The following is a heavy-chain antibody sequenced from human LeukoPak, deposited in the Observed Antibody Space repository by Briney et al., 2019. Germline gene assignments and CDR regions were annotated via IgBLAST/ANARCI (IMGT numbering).Heavy chain of an antibody. J-gene: IGHJ4*02. D-gene: IGHD4-23*01. CDR1: GFTFSDYW. CDR2: IRQDDSEK. CDR3: ATDRKVGTWDPRFNY. V-gene: IGHV3-7*01. Sequence: GGSLRLSCSASGFTFSDYWMMWVRQAPGEGLEWVGNIRQDDSEKNYVDSVKGRFTISRDNAKSSLYLQMNSLRAEDTAIYYCATDRKVGTWDPRFNYWGQGTLVTVSS.